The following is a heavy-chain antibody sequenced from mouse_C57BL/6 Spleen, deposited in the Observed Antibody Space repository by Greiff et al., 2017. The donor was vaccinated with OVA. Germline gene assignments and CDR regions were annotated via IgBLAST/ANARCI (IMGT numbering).Heavy chain of an antibody. D-gene: IGHD2-5*01. CDR3: ARNHYSTGDWYFDV. J-gene: IGHJ1*03. V-gene: IGHV2-2*01. Sequence: VKLMESGPGLVQPSQSLSITCTVSGFSLTSYGVHWVRQSPGKGLEWLGVIWSGGSTDYNAAFISRLSISKDNSKSQVFFKMNSLQADDTAIYYCARNHYSTGDWYFDVWGTGTTVTVSS. CDR2: IWSGGST. CDR1: GFSLTSYG.